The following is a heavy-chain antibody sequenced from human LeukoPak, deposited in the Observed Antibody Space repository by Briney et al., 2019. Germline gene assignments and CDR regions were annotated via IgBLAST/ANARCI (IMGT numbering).Heavy chain of an antibody. V-gene: IGHV1-69*05. CDR1: GGTFSSYA. J-gene: IGHJ6*03. CDR2: IIPIFGTA. Sequence: SVKVSCKASGGTFSSYAISWVRQAPGQGLEWVGGIIPIFGTANYAQKFQGRVTITTDESTSTAYMELSSLRSEDTAVYYCAVAATPGGFYYYMDVWGKGTTVTVSS. D-gene: IGHD2-15*01. CDR3: AVAATPGGFYYYMDV.